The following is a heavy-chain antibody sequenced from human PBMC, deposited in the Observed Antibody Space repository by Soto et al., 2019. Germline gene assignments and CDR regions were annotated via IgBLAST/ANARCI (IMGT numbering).Heavy chain of an antibody. CDR2: ISSSGSTI. Sequence: QVQLVESGGGLVKPGGSLRLSCAASGFTFSDYYMSWIRQAPGKGLEWVSYISSSGSTIYYADSVKGRFTISSDNAKNSLYLQMNSLRAEDRAVYYCARARLDSYGSGSYWFLTYYYYMDVWGKGTTVTVSS. D-gene: IGHD3-10*01. V-gene: IGHV3-11*01. CDR3: ARARLDSYGSGSYWFLTYYYYMDV. J-gene: IGHJ6*03. CDR1: GFTFSDYY.